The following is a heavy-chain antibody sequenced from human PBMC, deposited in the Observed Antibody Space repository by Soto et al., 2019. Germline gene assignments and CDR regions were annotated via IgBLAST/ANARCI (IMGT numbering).Heavy chain of an antibody. Sequence: GGSLRLSCAASGFTFSDFYMTWIRQAPGKGLEWVSHISSSSHTNYADSVKGRFTVSRDNANNSLYLEMNNLRADDTAVYFCARDRDTYGHGFFDYWGQGTLVT. V-gene: IGHV3-11*05. CDR3: ARDRDTYGHGFFDY. CDR1: GFTFSDFY. J-gene: IGHJ4*02. CDR2: ISSSSHT. D-gene: IGHD5-18*01.